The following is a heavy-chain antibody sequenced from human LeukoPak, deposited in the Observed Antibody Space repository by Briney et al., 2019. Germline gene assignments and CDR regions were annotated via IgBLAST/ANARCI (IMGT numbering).Heavy chain of an antibody. CDR2: IYSGGST. V-gene: IGHV3-66*01. CDR3: ARGRRLRVGATFLQH. D-gene: IGHD1-26*01. Sequence: GGSLRLSCAASEFSVGSNYMTWVRQAPGKGLEWVSLIYSGGSTYYADSVKGRFTISRDNSKNTLYLQMNSLRAEDTAVYYCARGRRLRVGATFLQHWGQGTLVTVSS. J-gene: IGHJ1*01. CDR1: EFSVGSNY.